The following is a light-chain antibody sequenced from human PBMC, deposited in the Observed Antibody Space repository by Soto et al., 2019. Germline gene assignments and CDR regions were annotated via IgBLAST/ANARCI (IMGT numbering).Light chain of an antibody. CDR1: SSDVGAYNY. CDR2: EVT. Sequence: QSALIQPASVSGSPGQSITISCTGTSSDVGAYNYVSWYQQHPGKAPKLIIYEVTNRPSGVSNRFSGSKSSNTASLTISGLQVEDEADYYCCSYTTSDTYFFGTGTKVTVL. CDR3: CSYTTSDTYF. J-gene: IGLJ1*01. V-gene: IGLV2-14*01.